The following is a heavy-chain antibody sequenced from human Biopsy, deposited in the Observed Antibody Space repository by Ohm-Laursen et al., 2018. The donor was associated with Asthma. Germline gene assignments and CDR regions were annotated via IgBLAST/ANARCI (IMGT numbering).Heavy chain of an antibody. CDR2: VYYSGST. Sequence: SETLSLTCSLSSGSGGYMRSGNYYWSWIRQPPGKGLESIGHVYYSGSTNYNPSLKSRVTISIDASKNQFSLKLTSVTAADTAVYYCARGVDRVTGLLDHFDSWGQGTRVTVSS. CDR3: ARGVDRVTGLLDHFDS. V-gene: IGHV4-61*01. D-gene: IGHD2-21*02. J-gene: IGHJ4*02. CDR1: SGSGGYMRSGNYY.